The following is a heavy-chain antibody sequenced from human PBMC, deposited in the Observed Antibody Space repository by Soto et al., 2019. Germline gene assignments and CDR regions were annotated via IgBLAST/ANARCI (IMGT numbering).Heavy chain of an antibody. J-gene: IGHJ4*02. Sequence: QVQLVQSGAEEKKPGASVKVSCKASGYTFTNYFIHWVRQAPGEGLEWVGWINAGSGDTQYSQKFKGRVTITRDTSANTIYIDLSSLKSEDTAVYYCTREDYWGQGTLVTVSS. V-gene: IGHV1-3*05. CDR2: INAGSGDT. CDR3: TREDY. CDR1: GYTFTNYF.